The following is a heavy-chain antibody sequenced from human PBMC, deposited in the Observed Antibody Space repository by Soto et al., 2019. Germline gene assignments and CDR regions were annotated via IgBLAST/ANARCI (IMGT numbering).Heavy chain of an antibody. CDR3: ARGEWQWLVDY. V-gene: IGHV3-66*01. Sequence: EVQLVESGGGLVQPGGSPRLSCAASGFTVSSNYMSWVRQAPGKGLEWVSVIYSGGSTYYADSVKGRFTISRDNSKNTLYLQMNSLRAEDTAVYYCARGEWQWLVDYWGQGTLVTVSS. CDR2: IYSGGST. D-gene: IGHD6-19*01. J-gene: IGHJ4*02. CDR1: GFTVSSNY.